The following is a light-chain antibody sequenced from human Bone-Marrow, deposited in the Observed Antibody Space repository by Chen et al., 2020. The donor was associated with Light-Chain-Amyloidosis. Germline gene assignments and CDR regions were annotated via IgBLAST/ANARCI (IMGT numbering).Light chain of an antibody. Sequence: SYELTQPPSVSVSPGQTARITCSGDDLPTKYAYWYQQKPGQAPVLVIHRDTERPSGISERFSGSSSGTTATLTISGVQAEDEAYYHCQSADSSGTYEVIIGGGTKLTFL. V-gene: IGLV3-25*03. CDR1: DLPTKY. CDR3: QSADSSGTYEVI. J-gene: IGLJ2*01. CDR2: RDT.